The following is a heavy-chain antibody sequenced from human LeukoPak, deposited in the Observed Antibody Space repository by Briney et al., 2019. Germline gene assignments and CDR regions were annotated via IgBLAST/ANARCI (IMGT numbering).Heavy chain of an antibody. J-gene: IGHJ4*02. D-gene: IGHD1-26*01. V-gene: IGHV3-30*01. Sequence: PGRSLRLSCAASGFTFSSYAMHWVRQAPGKGLEWVAVISYDGSNKYYADSVKGRFTISRDNSKNTLYLQMNSLRAEDTAVYCCARRGSGSYFLDYWGQGTLVTVSS. CDR1: GFTFSSYA. CDR2: ISYDGSNK. CDR3: ARRGSGSYFLDY.